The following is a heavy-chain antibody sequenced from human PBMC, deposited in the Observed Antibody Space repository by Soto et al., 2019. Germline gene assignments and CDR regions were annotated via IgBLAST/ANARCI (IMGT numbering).Heavy chain of an antibody. V-gene: IGHV4-34*01. J-gene: IGHJ4*02. Sequence: SETLSLTCAVYGGSFSGYYWSWIRQPPGKGLEWIGEINHSGSTNYNPSLKSRVTISVDTSKNQFSLKLSSVTAADTAVYYCAHKGYNWNDYYFDYWGQGTLVTVSS. D-gene: IGHD1-1*01. CDR3: AHKGYNWNDYYFDY. CDR1: GGSFSGYY. CDR2: INHSGST.